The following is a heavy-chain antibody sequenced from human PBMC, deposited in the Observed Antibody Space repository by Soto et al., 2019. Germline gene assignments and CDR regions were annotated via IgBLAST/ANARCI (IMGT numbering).Heavy chain of an antibody. J-gene: IGHJ5*02. CDR2: MNPNSGDK. CDR3: ARGGRYLEWFPWFGP. V-gene: IGHV1-8*01. CDR1: GYTFSRYN. D-gene: IGHD3-3*01. Sequence: ASVKVSCKASGYTFSRYNIYWVRQAKGQGLEWMGWMNPNSGDKGYAQKFLDRITMTRDTTIRTAYLELSGLTSEDTAVYYCARGGRYLEWFPWFGPWGQGTLVTVSS.